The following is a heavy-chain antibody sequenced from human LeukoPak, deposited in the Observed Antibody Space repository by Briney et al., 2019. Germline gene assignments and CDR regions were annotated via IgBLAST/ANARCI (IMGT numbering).Heavy chain of an antibody. CDR3: ARADSSSWYWGPDY. CDR1: GFTFSSYG. J-gene: IGHJ4*02. Sequence: GGSLRLSCAASGFTFSSYGMHWVRQAPGKGLEWVAFIRYDGSNKYYADSVKGRFTISRDNAKNSLYLQMNSLRAEDTAVYYCARADSSSWYWGPDYWGQGTLVTVSS. CDR2: IRYDGSNK. D-gene: IGHD6-13*01. V-gene: IGHV3-30*02.